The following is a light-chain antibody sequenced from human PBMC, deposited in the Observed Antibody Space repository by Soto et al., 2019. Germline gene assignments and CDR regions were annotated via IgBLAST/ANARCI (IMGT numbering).Light chain of an antibody. J-gene: IGKJ2*01. CDR1: QSISSF. Sequence: EIVLTQSPATLSLSPGERATLSFRASQSISSFLTWYQHKPGQAPRLLIYDASKRATGIPARLSGSGSGTDFTLTISSLEPEDFGVYYCQQRSNWYTFGPGTKVDIK. CDR2: DAS. V-gene: IGKV3-11*01. CDR3: QQRSNWYT.